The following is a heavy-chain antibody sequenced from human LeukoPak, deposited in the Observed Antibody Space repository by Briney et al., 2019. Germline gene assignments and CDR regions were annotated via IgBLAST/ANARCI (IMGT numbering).Heavy chain of an antibody. CDR1: GFTFSGYE. V-gene: IGHV3-48*03. CDR2: ISSSGSSI. CDR3: ARKYCSSTSCLFDC. D-gene: IGHD2-2*01. Sequence: GGSLRLSCAASGFTFSGYEMNWVRQAPGKGLEWVSYISSSGSSIYYADSVKGRFTISRDNAKNSLYLQMNSLRAEDTAVYYCARKYCSSTSCLFDCWGQGTLVTVSS. J-gene: IGHJ4*02.